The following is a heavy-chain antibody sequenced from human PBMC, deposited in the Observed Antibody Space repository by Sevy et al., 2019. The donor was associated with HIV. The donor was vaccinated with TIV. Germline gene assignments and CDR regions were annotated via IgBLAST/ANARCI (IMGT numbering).Heavy chain of an antibody. J-gene: IGHJ5*02. CDR2: INHSGST. CDR3: ARGATIVATNWFDP. V-gene: IGHV4-34*01. Sequence: SETLSLPCAVYGGSFSGYYWSWIRQPPGKGLEWIGEINHSGSTNHNPSLKSRVTISVDTSKNQFSLKLSSVTAADTAVYYCARGATIVATNWFDPWGQGTLVTVSS. CDR1: GGSFSGYY. D-gene: IGHD5-12*01.